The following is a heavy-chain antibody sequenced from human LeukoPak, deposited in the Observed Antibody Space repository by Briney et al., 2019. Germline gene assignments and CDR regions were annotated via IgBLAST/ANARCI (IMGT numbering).Heavy chain of an antibody. J-gene: IGHJ4*02. CDR3: ARTIRGY. CDR1: GFTFSNHW. D-gene: IGHD3-10*01. V-gene: IGHV3-7*01. Sequence: PGGSLRLSCAASGFTFSNHWMSWVRQAPGKGLEWVANIKEDGSEKYYVDSVKGRFPISSDNAKNSLYLQMNSLTAEDTAVYYCARTIRGYWGQGTLVTVSS. CDR2: IKEDGSEK.